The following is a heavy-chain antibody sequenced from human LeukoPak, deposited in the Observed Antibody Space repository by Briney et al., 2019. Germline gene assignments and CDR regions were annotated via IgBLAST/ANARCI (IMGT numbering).Heavy chain of an antibody. Sequence: GGSLRLSCAASGFTFSDYSMNWVRQAPGKGLEWVSYIDGSGDTIYYADSVRGRFTISRDNAKNSLDLQMNSLRDEDTAVYYCSRRFDCWGQGTLVTVSS. CDR3: SRRFDC. CDR1: GFTFSDYS. V-gene: IGHV3-48*02. J-gene: IGHJ4*02. CDR2: IDGSGDTI.